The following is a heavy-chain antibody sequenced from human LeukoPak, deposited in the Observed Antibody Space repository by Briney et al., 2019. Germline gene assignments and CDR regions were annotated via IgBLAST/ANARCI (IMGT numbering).Heavy chain of an antibody. CDR2: ISYDGSNK. J-gene: IGHJ6*02. Sequence: PGRSLRLSCAASGFTFSSYAMHWVRQAPGKGLEWVAVISYDGSNKYYADSVKGRFTISRDNSKNTLYLQMNSLRAEDTAVYYCARDGPGIAVAGPYYYYYYGMDVWGQGTTVTVSS. V-gene: IGHV3-30-3*01. CDR1: GFTFSSYA. D-gene: IGHD6-19*01. CDR3: ARDGPGIAVAGPYYYYYYGMDV.